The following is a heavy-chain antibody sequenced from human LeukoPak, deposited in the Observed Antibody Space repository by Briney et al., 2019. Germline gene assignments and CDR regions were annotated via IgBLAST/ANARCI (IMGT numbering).Heavy chain of an antibody. D-gene: IGHD6-13*01. CDR1: GGSFSGYY. Sequence: SETLSLTCAVYGGSFSGYYWSWIRQPPGKGLEWIGEINHSGSTNYNPSLKSRVTISVDTSKNQFSLKLSSVTAADTAVYYCARDGDSSSSQRDYDYWGQETLVTVSS. CDR2: INHSGST. CDR3: ARDGDSSSSQRDYDY. V-gene: IGHV4-34*01. J-gene: IGHJ4*02.